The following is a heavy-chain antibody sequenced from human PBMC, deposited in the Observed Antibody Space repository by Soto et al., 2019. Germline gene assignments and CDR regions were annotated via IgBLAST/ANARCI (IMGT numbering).Heavy chain of an antibody. D-gene: IGHD1-26*01. Sequence: VRRSGEGRGCPDFSYPFPRSRQTPGKGLEWVAVISYDGSNNYYADSVKGRFTISRDNSKNTLYLQMNSLRAEDTAVYYCTKVSHVGSTHDIDFCGQGTLVTVSS. CDR3: TKVSHVGSTHDIDF. J-gene: IGHJ4*02. CDR1: GCPDFSYP. V-gene: IGHV3-30*04. CDR2: ISYDGSNN.